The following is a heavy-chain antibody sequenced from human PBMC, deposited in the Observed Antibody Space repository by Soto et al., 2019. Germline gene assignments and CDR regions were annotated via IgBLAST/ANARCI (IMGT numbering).Heavy chain of an antibody. CDR1: GFTFSNYA. CDR3: ARNTWQQPRDYYYGMDV. J-gene: IGHJ6*02. Sequence: GGSLRLSCAASGFTFSNYAMHWVRQAPGKGLEWVAVISYDGGNKYYADSVKGRLTISRDNSKNTLYLQMNSLRAEVTAVYYCARNTWQQPRDYYYGMDVWSQGTTVTVSS. D-gene: IGHD6-13*01. V-gene: IGHV3-30-3*01. CDR2: ISYDGGNK.